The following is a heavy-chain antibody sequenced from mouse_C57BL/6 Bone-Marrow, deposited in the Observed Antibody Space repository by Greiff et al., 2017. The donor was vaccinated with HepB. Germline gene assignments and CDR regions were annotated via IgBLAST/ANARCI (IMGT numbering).Heavy chain of an antibody. V-gene: IGHV1-81*01. J-gene: IGHJ2*01. Sequence: VKLQESGAELARPGASVKLSCKASGYTFTSYGISWVKQRTGQGLEWIGEIYPRSGNTYYNEKFKGKATLTADKSSSTAYMELRSLTSEDSAVYFCAREGIYYDYVFDYWGQGTTLTVSS. D-gene: IGHD2-4*01. CDR2: IYPRSGNT. CDR3: AREGIYYDYVFDY. CDR1: GYTFTSYG.